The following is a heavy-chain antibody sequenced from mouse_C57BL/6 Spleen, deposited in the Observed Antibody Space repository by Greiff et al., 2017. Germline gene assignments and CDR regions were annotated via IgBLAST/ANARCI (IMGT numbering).Heavy chain of an antibody. J-gene: IGHJ2*01. D-gene: IGHD4-1*01. CDR1: GYSITSGYY. Sequence: EVKLMESGPGLVKPSQSLSLTCSVTGYSITSGYYWNWIRQFPGNKLEWMGYISYDGSNNYNPSLKNRISITRDTSKNQFFLKLNSVTTEDTATYYCARGGLTGTLDYWGQGTTLTVSS. CDR2: ISYDGSN. V-gene: IGHV3-6*01. CDR3: ARGGLTGTLDY.